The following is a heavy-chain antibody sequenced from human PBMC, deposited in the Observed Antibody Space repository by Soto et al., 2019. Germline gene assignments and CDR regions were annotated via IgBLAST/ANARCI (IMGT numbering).Heavy chain of an antibody. CDR2: IYYSGST. V-gene: IGHV4-31*03. CDR1: GASITSGGFY. J-gene: IGHJ5*02. Sequence: QVQLQESGPGLVKPSQTLSLTCTVSGASITSGGFYWSWIRQPPGKGLEWLGSIYYSGSTYYTPSISASGTTYYTPTLRSRVTISGDTSKNPFSLNLNSLTAADTAVYYCARGGGNNHFYLSWGQGALVTVSS. CDR3: ARGGGNNHFYLS. D-gene: IGHD1-20*01.